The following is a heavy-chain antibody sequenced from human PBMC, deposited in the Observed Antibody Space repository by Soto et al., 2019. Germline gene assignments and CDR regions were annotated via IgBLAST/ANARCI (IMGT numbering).Heavy chain of an antibody. V-gene: IGHV1-18*01. Sequence: QVQLVQSGAEVKKPGASVKVSCKASGYTFTSYGISWVRQAPGQGLEWMGWISAYNGNTNYAQKLQGRVTMTTDTSTSTASMELRSLRSDDTAVYYCARVEVDCSSTSCIQGENDYGGQGTLVTVSS. J-gene: IGHJ4*02. CDR2: ISAYNGNT. CDR3: ARVEVDCSSTSCIQGENDY. CDR1: GYTFTSYG. D-gene: IGHD2-2*01.